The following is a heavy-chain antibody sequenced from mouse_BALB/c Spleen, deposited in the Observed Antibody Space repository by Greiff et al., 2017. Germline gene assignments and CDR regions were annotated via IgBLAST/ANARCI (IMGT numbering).Heavy chain of an antibody. Sequence: DVKLVESGGGLVQPGGSLRLSCATSGFTFTDYYMSWVRQPPGKALEWLGFIRNKANGYTTEYSASVKGRFTISRDNSQSILYLQMNTLRAEDSATYYCARDIGYGSSYVFAYWGQGTLVTVSA. J-gene: IGHJ3*01. CDR3: ARDIGYGSSYVFAY. CDR2: IRNKANGYTT. CDR1: GFTFTDYY. V-gene: IGHV7-3*02. D-gene: IGHD1-1*01.